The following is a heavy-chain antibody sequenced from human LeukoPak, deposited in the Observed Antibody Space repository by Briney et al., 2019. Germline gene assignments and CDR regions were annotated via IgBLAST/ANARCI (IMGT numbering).Heavy chain of an antibody. Sequence: ASVKVSCKASGYTFTSYGISWVRQAPGQGLEWMGWISAYNGNTNYAQKLQGRVTMTTDTSTSTAYMELRSLRSDDTAVYYCARALADFWSGYYPMGWFDPWGQGTLVTVSS. CDR3: ARALADFWSGYYPMGWFDP. V-gene: IGHV1-18*01. CDR1: GYTFTSYG. D-gene: IGHD3-3*01. CDR2: ISAYNGNT. J-gene: IGHJ5*02.